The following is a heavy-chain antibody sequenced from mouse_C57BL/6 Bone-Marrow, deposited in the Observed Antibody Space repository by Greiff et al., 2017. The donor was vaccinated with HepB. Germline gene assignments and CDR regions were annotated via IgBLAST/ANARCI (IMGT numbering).Heavy chain of an antibody. Sequence: VQLQQSGAELMKPGASVKLSCKATGYTFTGYWIEWVKQRPGHGLEWIGEILPGSGITNYNEKFKGKATFTADTSSNTAYMQLSSLTTEDSAIYYCARGLLRGYFDYWGQGTTLTVSS. CDR3: ARGLLRGYFDY. V-gene: IGHV1-9*01. J-gene: IGHJ2*01. CDR1: GYTFTGYW. CDR2: ILPGSGIT. D-gene: IGHD1-1*01.